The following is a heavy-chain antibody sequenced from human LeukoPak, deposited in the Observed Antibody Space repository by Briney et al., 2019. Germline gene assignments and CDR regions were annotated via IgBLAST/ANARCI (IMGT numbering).Heavy chain of an antibody. D-gene: IGHD6-19*01. CDR2: IYPADSDT. J-gene: IGHJ4*02. Sequence: GESLKISCNGSGYXFTTNWICWVRQMPGKGLEWMGIIYPADSDTRYSPSFQGQVTISADKSISTAYLQWSSLKASDTAMYYCARRGGGWHDYWGQGTLVTVSS. CDR1: GYXFTTNW. CDR3: ARRGGGWHDY. V-gene: IGHV5-51*01.